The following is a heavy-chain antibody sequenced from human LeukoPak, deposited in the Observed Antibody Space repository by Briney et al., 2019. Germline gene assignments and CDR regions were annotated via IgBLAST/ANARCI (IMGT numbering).Heavy chain of an antibody. CDR3: ARHSSRTMPFDY. V-gene: IGHV4-4*09. D-gene: IGHD1/OR15-1a*01. CDR2: IYTSGSA. Sequence: SETLSLTCIVSGGSMGSYYWNWVRQPPGKGLEWIGYIYTSGSANYNATTTYNPSLESRVTISVDTSKNQLSLKLTSVMAADTAVYYCARHSSRTMPFDYWGQGTLITVSS. J-gene: IGHJ4*02. CDR1: GGSMGSYY.